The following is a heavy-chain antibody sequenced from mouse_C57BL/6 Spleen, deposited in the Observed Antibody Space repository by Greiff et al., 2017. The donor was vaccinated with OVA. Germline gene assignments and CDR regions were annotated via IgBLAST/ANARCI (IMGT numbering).Heavy chain of an antibody. Sequence: EVKLEESGGGLVQPGGSMKLSCVASGFTFSNYWMNWVRQSPEKGLEWVAQIRLKSDNYATHYAESVKGRFTISRDDSKSSVYLQMNNLRAEDTGIYYCTGGCPREYFDVWGTGTTVTVSS. CDR2: IRLKSDNYAT. J-gene: IGHJ1*03. CDR3: TGGCPREYFDV. V-gene: IGHV6-3*01. CDR1: GFTFSNYW.